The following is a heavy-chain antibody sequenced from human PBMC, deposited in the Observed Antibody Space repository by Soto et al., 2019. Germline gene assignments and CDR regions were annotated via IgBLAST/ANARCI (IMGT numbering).Heavy chain of an antibody. J-gene: IGHJ5*02. Sequence: EVQLVESGGGLVQPGGSLRLSCAASGFTFSSYEMNWVRQAPGKGLEWVSYISSSGSTIYYADSVKGRFTISRDNAKNPLYLQMNSLRAEDTAVYYCGAKERRGRWFDPWGQGTLVTFSS. CDR1: GFTFSSYE. CDR3: GAKERRGRWFDP. D-gene: IGHD1-1*01. V-gene: IGHV3-48*03. CDR2: ISSSGSTI.